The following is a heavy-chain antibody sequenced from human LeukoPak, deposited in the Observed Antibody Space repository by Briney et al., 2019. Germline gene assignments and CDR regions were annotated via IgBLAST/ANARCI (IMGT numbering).Heavy chain of an antibody. CDR3: AKGSRVGAYDY. D-gene: IGHD1-26*01. V-gene: IGHV3-43*01. CDR1: GFTFSSYA. CDR2: ISWDGGST. J-gene: IGHJ4*02. Sequence: GGSLRLSCAASGFTFSSYAMRWVRQAPGKGLEWVSLISWDGGSTYYADSVKGRFTISRDNSKNSLYLQMNSLRTEDTALYYCAKGSRVGAYDYWGQGTLVTVSS.